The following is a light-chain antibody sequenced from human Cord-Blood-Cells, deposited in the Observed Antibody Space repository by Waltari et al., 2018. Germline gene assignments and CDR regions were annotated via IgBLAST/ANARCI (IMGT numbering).Light chain of an antibody. CDR2: AAS. Sequence: DIQMTQSPSSLSASVGDRVTITCRASQSISSYLNWYQQKPGKAPKLLIYAASSLQSGVPSRFSGSGSGTDFTLTISSLQPEDCSTYYCQQCYSTLTFGPGTKVDIK. J-gene: IGKJ3*01. V-gene: IGKV1-39*01. CDR1: QSISSY. CDR3: QQCYSTLT.